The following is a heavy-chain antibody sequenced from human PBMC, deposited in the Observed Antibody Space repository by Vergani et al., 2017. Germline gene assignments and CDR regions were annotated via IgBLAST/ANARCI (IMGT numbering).Heavy chain of an antibody. Sequence: QVQLVQSGAAVKKPGASVKVSCKASGYTFTGYYMHWVRQAPGQGLEWMGWINPNSGGTNYAQKFQGRVTMTRDTSISTAYMELSRLRSDDTAVYYCARDNTVYCSSTSCPSGGLDYWGQGTLVTVSS. V-gene: IGHV1-2*02. CDR1: GYTFTGYY. CDR2: INPNSGGT. CDR3: ARDNTVYCSSTSCPSGGLDY. D-gene: IGHD2-2*01. J-gene: IGHJ4*02.